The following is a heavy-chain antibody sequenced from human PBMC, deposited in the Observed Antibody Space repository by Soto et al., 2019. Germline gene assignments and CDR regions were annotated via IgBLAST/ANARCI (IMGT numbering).Heavy chain of an antibody. CDR1: GFTFDNYA. V-gene: IGHV3-23*01. CDR2: ISGSAGTL. D-gene: IGHD1-1*01. CDR3: AKSLNLDAEATRTALGS. J-gene: IGHJ5*02. Sequence: QHWGSLGLACAASGFTFDNYAMSWVRQAPGKGLEWVSVISGSAGTLYYADSVKGRYTISRDNSKNTLYSQMNSLGVEDTAIYYCAKSLNLDAEATRTALGSWGQGSPVTVSS.